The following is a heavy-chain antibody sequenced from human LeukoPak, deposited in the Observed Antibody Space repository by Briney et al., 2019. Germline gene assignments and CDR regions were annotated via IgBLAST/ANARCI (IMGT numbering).Heavy chain of an antibody. D-gene: IGHD2-8*01. CDR1: GFTFSSYW. CDR3: ARENGHFDY. J-gene: IGHJ4*02. V-gene: IGHV3-33*08. CDR2: IWYDGSNK. Sequence: GGSLRLSCAASGFTFSSYWMSWVRQAPGKGLEWVAVIWYDGSNKEYADSVKGRFTISRDNSKNTLYLEMNSLRAEDTAVYYCARENGHFDYWGQGTLVTVSS.